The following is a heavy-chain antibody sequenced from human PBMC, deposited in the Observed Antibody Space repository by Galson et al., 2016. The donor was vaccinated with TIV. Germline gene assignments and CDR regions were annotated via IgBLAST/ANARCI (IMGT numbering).Heavy chain of an antibody. CDR3: AIVPSGFQEVFHYFDY. V-gene: IGHV1-18*01. CDR2: ISAYNGNT. J-gene: IGHJ4*02. CDR1: GYTFINYG. Sequence: SVKVSCKASGYTFINYGVGWVRQAPGQGLEWMGWISAYNGNTRYAQKLQARVTMTTDTSTNTAYMELRSLRSDDTAVYYCAIVPSGFQEVFHYFDYWGQGTLVTVSS.